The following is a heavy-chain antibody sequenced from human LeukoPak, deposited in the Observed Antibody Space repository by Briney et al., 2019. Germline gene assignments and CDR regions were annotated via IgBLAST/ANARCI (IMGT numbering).Heavy chain of an antibody. Sequence: GASVKVSCKASGYTFTGYYMHWVRQAPGQGLEWMGWINPNSGGTNYAQKFQGWVTMTRDTSISTAYMELSRLRSDDTAVYYCARARSGSYPYYFDYWGQGTLVTVSS. CDR3: ARARSGSYPYYFDY. V-gene: IGHV1-2*04. D-gene: IGHD1-26*01. CDR2: INPNSGGT. J-gene: IGHJ4*02. CDR1: GYTFTGYY.